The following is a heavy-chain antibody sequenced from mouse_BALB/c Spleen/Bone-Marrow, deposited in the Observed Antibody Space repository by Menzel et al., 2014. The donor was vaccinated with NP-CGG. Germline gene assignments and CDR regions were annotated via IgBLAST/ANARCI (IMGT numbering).Heavy chain of an antibody. D-gene: IGHD2-3*01. J-gene: IGHJ4*01. CDR3: ARWNDGYSLYYYAMDY. V-gene: IGHV1-37*01. CDR2: INPYNGAT. Sequence: EVQGVESGPELVKPGASMKISCKASGYSITGYTMSWVKQSHGKNLDWIGLINPYNGATSYNQKFKSKATLTIDKSSSTAYMELLSLTSEDSAVYYCARWNDGYSLYYYAMDYWGQGTSVTVSS. CDR1: GYSITGYT.